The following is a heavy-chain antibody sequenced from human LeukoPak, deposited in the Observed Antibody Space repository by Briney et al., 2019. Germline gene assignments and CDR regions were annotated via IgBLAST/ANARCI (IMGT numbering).Heavy chain of an antibody. CDR1: GFTFSSYG. D-gene: IGHD3-10*01. CDR2: ISYDESNK. CDR3: AKEGGYYGSGSYIDY. V-gene: IGHV3-30*18. Sequence: GGSLRLSCAASGFTFSSYGMHWVRQAPGKGLEWVAVISYDESNKYYADSVKGRFTISRDNSKNTLYLQMNSLRAEDTAVYYCAKEGGYYGSGSYIDYWGQGTLVTVSS. J-gene: IGHJ4*02.